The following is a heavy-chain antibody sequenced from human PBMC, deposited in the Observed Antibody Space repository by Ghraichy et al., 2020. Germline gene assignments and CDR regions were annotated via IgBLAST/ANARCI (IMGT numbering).Heavy chain of an antibody. J-gene: IGHJ4*02. CDR2: IKQDGSEK. CDR3: ARRGRWRVFGVVLVAPFDY. D-gene: IGHD3-3*01. Sequence: GGSLRLSCAASGFTFSSYWMSWVRQAPGKGLEWVANIKQDGSEKYYVDSVKGRFTISRDNAKNSLYLQMNSLRAEDTAVYYCARRGRWRVFGVVLVAPFDYWGQGTLVTVSS. V-gene: IGHV3-7*01. CDR1: GFTFSSYW.